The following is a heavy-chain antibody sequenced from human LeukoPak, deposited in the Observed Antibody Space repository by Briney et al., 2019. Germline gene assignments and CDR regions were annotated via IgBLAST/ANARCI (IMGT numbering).Heavy chain of an antibody. D-gene: IGHD2-2*01. CDR3: ARASTSDCSSTSCYLDY. V-gene: IGHV4-34*01. CDR1: GGSLTGYY. CDR2: INHSGST. Sequence: SETLSLTCAVYGGSLTGYYWSWIRQPPGKGLEWIGEINHSGSTNYNPSLKSRVTISVDTSKNQFSLKLSSVTAADTAVYYCARASTSDCSSTSCYLDYWGQGTLVTVSS. J-gene: IGHJ4*02.